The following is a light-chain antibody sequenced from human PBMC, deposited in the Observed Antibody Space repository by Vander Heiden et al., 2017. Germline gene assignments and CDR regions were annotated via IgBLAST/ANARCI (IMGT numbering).Light chain of an antibody. V-gene: IGLV2-8*01. CDR3: SSYADSNNLV. J-gene: IGLJ2*01. CDR1: SSDVGGDNY. Sequence: QSPLPQPPSASWSPRPSVTISSTGTSSDVGGDNYFSWYQHHTGKAPHIMIYEVTKRPPGVPDRCSGSKSANTASLTVTGVQAEEEADYYGSSYADSNNLVFGGGTRLTVL. CDR2: EVT.